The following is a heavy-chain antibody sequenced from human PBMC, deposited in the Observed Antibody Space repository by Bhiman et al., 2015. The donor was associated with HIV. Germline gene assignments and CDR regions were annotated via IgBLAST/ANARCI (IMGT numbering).Heavy chain of an antibody. Sequence: QVQLVESGGGVVQPGRSLRLSCAASGFTFSSYGMHWVRQAPGKGLEWVAVIWYDGSNKYYADSVKGRFTISRDNSKNTLYLQMNSLRAEDTAVYYCAKENGRGATHPFFDYWGQGTLVTVSS. V-gene: IGHV3-33*06. D-gene: IGHD1-26*01. J-gene: IGHJ4*02. CDR2: IWYDGSNK. CDR1: GFTFSSYG. CDR3: AKENGRGATHPFFDY.